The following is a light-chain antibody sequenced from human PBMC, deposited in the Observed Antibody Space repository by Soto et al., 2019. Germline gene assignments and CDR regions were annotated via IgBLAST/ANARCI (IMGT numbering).Light chain of an antibody. V-gene: IGKV3D-15*02. Sequence: EIVMTQSPDTLSVSPGDGATLSCRASHSVDSNLAWYQQKPGQTPRLLIYGASTRAAGIPDRFSGSGSGTDFTLTISSLEPEDFAVYYCQQYGKLPITFGQG. CDR3: QQYGKLPIT. CDR1: HSVDSN. CDR2: GAS. J-gene: IGKJ5*01.